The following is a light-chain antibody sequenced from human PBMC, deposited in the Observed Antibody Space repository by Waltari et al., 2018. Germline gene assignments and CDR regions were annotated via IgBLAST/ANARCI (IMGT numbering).Light chain of an antibody. CDR1: TSNLPSTP. Sequence: QSVLTQSPSASGPPGQTVTISCSGTTSNLPSTPCNWYQQLPGSAPKLLIYNNDQRQSGVPDRFSASKSGTSASLTITGLQSEDEADYYCQSYDSSLTLYVFGPGTKVTVL. J-gene: IGLJ1*01. V-gene: IGLV1-44*01. CDR2: NND. CDR3: QSYDSSLTLYV.